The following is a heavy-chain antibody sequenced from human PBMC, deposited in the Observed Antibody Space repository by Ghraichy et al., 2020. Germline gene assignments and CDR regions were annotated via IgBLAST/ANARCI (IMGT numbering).Heavy chain of an antibody. V-gene: IGHV1-69*13. CDR3: ATSPLFNVIITGLFDY. Sequence: SVKVSCKASGGTFSNYAIGWVRQAPGQGLEWMGGIIPISATVIYAQRFQGRVTITADESTSTVYMELGSLRSEDTAIYYCATSPLFNVIITGLFDYWGRGTLVTASS. D-gene: IGHD1-14*01. CDR2: IIPISATV. CDR1: GGTFSNYA. J-gene: IGHJ4*02.